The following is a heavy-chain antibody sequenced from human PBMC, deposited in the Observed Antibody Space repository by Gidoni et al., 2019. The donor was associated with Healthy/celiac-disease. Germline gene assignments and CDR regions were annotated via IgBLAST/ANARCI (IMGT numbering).Heavy chain of an antibody. D-gene: IGHD3-22*01. Sequence: EVQLVESGGGLVQPGGSLRLSCAASGFTFSSYDMHWVRQATGKGLEWVSAIGTAGDTYYPGSVKGRFTISRENAKNSLYLQMNSLRAGDTAVYYCARGDYYDSSGWDAFDIWGQGTMVTVSS. J-gene: IGHJ3*02. CDR1: GFTFSSYD. V-gene: IGHV3-13*04. CDR2: IGTAGDT. CDR3: ARGDYYDSSGWDAFDI.